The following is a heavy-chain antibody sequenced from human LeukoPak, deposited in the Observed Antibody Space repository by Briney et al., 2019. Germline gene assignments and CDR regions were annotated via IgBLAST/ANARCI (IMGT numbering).Heavy chain of an antibody. V-gene: IGHV3-21*01. Sequence: GGSLRPSCAASGFTFSSYSMNWVRQAPGKGLEWVSSITGSSRYIYYADSVKGRFTISRDNAKNSLFLQMNSLRAEDTAVYYCAREYDFWSGYCGYWGQGTLVTVSS. CDR2: ITGSSRYI. CDR1: GFTFSSYS. CDR3: AREYDFWSGYCGY. D-gene: IGHD3-3*01. J-gene: IGHJ4*02.